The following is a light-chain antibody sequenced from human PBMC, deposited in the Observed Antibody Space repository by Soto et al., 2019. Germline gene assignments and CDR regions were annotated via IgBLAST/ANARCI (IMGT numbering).Light chain of an antibody. CDR1: QSISNY. Sequence: EIVLTQSPATLSLSPRERAILSCRASQSISNYLAWYQHKPGQAPRLLIYDASSRATGIPARFSGSGSGTDFTLTISSLEPEDFAVYFCQLRSNWPPTWTFGQGTKVEVK. CDR3: QLRSNWPPTWT. V-gene: IGKV3-11*01. J-gene: IGKJ1*01. CDR2: DAS.